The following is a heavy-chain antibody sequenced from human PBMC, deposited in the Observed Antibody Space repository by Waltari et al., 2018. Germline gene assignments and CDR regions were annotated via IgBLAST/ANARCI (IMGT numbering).Heavy chain of an antibody. CDR1: GGSFSGYY. CDR2: INHSGST. J-gene: IGHJ6*02. D-gene: IGHD3-3*01. Sequence: QVQLQQWGAGLLKPSETLSLTCAVYGGSFSGYYWSWIRQPPGKGLEWIGEINHSGSTNYNPSLKSRVTRSVDTSKNQFSLKLSSVTAADTAVYYCARTDKRRYYYYYGMDVWGQGTTVTVSS. V-gene: IGHV4-34*01. CDR3: ARTDKRRYYYYYGMDV.